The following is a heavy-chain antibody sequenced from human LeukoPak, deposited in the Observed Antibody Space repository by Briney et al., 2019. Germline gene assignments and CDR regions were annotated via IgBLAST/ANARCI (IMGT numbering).Heavy chain of an antibody. Sequence: SETLSLTCTVSGGSISSYYWSWIRQPPGKGLEWIGYIYYSGSTNYNPSLKSRVTISVDTSKNQFSLKLSSVTAADTAVYYCARSGYLWSGYTMLPFDYWGQGTLVTVSS. J-gene: IGHJ4*02. V-gene: IGHV4-59*01. CDR3: ARSGYLWSGYTMLPFDY. CDR1: GGSISSYY. D-gene: IGHD3-3*01. CDR2: IYYSGST.